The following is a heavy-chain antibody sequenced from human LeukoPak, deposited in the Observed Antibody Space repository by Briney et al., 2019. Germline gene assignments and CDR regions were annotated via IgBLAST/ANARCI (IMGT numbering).Heavy chain of an antibody. V-gene: IGHV3-11*01. CDR1: GFTFSDYY. CDR2: ISSSGSTI. CDR3: ARSGSYLYNWSDP. J-gene: IGHJ5*02. D-gene: IGHD1-26*01. Sequence: PGGSLRLPCAASGFTFSDYYMSWIRQAPGKGLEWVSYISSSGSTIYYADSVKGRFTISRDNAKNSLYLQMNSLRAEDTAVYYCARSGSYLYNWSDPWGQGTLVTVSS.